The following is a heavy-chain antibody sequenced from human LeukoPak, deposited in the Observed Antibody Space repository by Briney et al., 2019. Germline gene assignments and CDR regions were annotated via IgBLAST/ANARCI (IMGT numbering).Heavy chain of an antibody. D-gene: IGHD5-18*01. CDR3: VLGYVDTAMFDY. Sequence: PGGSLRLSCAASGFTFSTSWMHWIRQPPGKGLEWIGEINHSGSTNYNPSLKSRVTISVDTSKNQFSLKLSSVTAADTAVYYCVLGYVDTAMFDYWGQGTLVTVSS. J-gene: IGHJ4*02. V-gene: IGHV4-34*08. CDR2: INHSGST. CDR1: GFTFSTSW.